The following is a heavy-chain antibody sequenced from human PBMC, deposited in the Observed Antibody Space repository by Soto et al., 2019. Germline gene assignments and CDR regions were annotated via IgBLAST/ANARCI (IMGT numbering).Heavy chain of an antibody. Sequence: QVQLQESGPGLVKPSETLSLTCTVSGGSIDGYNCAWIRQPPGKSLEWVGYVYYSGGSRYNPSLESRVTISMDTSKSQFSLQLRSVTAADTAVYYCVRQGIGNLHGLVDVWGRGTTVTVSS. CDR2: VYYSGGS. CDR1: GGSIDGYN. J-gene: IGHJ6*02. V-gene: IGHV4-59*08. D-gene: IGHD3-10*01. CDR3: VRQGIGNLHGLVDV.